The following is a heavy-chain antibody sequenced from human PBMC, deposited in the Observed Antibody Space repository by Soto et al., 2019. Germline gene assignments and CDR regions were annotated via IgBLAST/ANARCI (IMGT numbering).Heavy chain of an antibody. CDR1: GFTFSSYA. J-gene: IGHJ4*02. CDR2: ISGTGGST. V-gene: IGHV3-23*01. CDR3: AKGRYSTSWEDY. Sequence: EVQLLESGGGLVQPGGSLRLSCAASGFTFSSYAMIWVRQVPGKGLEWVSAISGTGGSTYYADSVKGRFAISRDNSKNTLYLQMNSLRAEDTAVYYCAKGRYSTSWEDYWGQGTLVTVSS. D-gene: IGHD6-13*01.